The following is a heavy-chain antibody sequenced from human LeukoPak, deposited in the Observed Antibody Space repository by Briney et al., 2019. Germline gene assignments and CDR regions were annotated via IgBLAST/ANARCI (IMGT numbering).Heavy chain of an antibody. V-gene: IGHV3-9*03. J-gene: IGHJ3*02. D-gene: IGHD1-26*01. CDR1: GFTFDDYA. CDR3: ARDGATGPRGAFDI. Sequence: PGRSLRLSCAASGFTFDDYAMHWVRQAPGKGLEWVSGISWNSGSIGYADSVKGRFTISRDNSKNTLYLQMGSLRAEDMAVYYCARDGATGPRGAFDIWGQGTMVTVSS. CDR2: ISWNSGSI.